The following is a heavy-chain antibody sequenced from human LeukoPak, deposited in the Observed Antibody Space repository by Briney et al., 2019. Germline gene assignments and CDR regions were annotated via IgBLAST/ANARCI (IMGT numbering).Heavy chain of an antibody. J-gene: IGHJ5*01. CDR3: TRAYQPCGGLSFPDS. V-gene: IGHV7-4-1*02. CDR2: IKPNTGNP. D-gene: IGHD3-16*02. CDR1: GYTFTSYD. Sequence: GASVKVSCSASGYTFTSYDFNWVRQAPGHGLEWMGWIKPNTGNPTYAQGFTGRFVFSLDTSVTSAYLQISSLKAEDAAVYCWTRAYQPCGGLSFPDSWGQGTLVTVSS.